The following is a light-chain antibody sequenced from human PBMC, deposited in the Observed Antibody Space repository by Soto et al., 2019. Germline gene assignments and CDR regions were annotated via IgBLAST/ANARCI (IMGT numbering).Light chain of an antibody. CDR2: DAS. J-gene: IGKJ2*01. Sequence: EIVLTHSPATLSLSPGERATLSCRASQTVGTFLAWYQQKPGQAPRLVIYDASKRATGIPARFSGTGSGTDFALTISIIEPEDFAVYYCQHRTNWPRTFGQGTKLDIK. CDR3: QHRTNWPRT. V-gene: IGKV3-11*01. CDR1: QTVGTF.